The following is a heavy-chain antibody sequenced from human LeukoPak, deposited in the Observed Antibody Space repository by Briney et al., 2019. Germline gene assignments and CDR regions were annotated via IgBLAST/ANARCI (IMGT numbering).Heavy chain of an antibody. J-gene: IGHJ4*02. CDR1: GYIFTGYY. Sequence: ASVKVSCKGSGYIFTGYYMHWMRQAPGQGLEWMGWINPKSGGTDYAQKFQGRVTMTRVTSVNSVFMDLRGLTSDDSAVYFCARGSSEDGRNYRGLDFWGQGTLVTVSS. CDR2: INPKSGGT. CDR3: ARGSSEDGRNYRGLDF. D-gene: IGHD3-10*01. V-gene: IGHV1-2*02.